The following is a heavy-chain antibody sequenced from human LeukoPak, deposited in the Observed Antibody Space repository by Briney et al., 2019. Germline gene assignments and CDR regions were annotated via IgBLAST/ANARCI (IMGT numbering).Heavy chain of an antibody. CDR1: GFTFSSYW. Sequence: PGGSLRLSCAASGFTFSSYWMNWVRQAPGKGLEWVANIKQDGSERYYVDSVKGRFTISRDNAKNSLYLQMNSLRPDDTALYFCASGIRERGFDYWGHGTLVTVSS. V-gene: IGHV3-7*01. J-gene: IGHJ4*01. CDR3: ASGIRERGFDY. D-gene: IGHD1-1*01. CDR2: IKQDGSER.